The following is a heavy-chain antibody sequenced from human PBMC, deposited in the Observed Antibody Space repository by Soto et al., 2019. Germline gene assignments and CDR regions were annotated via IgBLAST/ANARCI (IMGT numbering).Heavy chain of an antibody. V-gene: IGHV3-30*18. CDR1: GFTFSSYG. Sequence: QVQLVESGGGVVQPGRSLRLSCAASGFTFSSYGMHWVRQAPGKGLEWVAVISYDGSNKYYADSVKGRFTISRDNSKNTLYLQMNSLRAEDAAVYYCAKDLLGPGRADGMDVWGQGTTGTVSS. J-gene: IGHJ6*02. CDR3: AKDLLGPGRADGMDV. CDR2: ISYDGSNK. D-gene: IGHD7-27*01.